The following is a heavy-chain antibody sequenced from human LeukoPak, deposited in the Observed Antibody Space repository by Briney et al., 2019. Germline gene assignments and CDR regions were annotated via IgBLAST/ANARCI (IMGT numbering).Heavy chain of an antibody. J-gene: IGHJ6*02. D-gene: IGHD3-3*01. CDR2: INTNTGNP. Sequence: ASVKVSCKASGYTFTSYAMNWVRQAPGQGLEWMGWINTNTGNPTYAQGFTGRFVFSLDTSVSTAYLQISSLKAEDTAVYYCVSWSGYYTEYYYYYGMDVWGQGTTVTVSS. V-gene: IGHV7-4-1*02. CDR1: GYTFTSYA. CDR3: VSWSGYYTEYYYYYGMDV.